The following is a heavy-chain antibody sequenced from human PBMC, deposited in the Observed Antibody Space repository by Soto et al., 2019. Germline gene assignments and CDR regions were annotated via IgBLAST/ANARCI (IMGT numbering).Heavy chain of an antibody. V-gene: IGHV3-7*03. D-gene: IGHD2-21*01. CDR1: GFTFSPYW. Sequence: GGSLRLSCAASGFTFSPYWMTWVRQAPGKGLEWVANIKEDGSEKYYADSVKGRFTISRDNAKNSLYVEMNSLRVEDTAVYYCERDGISVTIDFWGEGARATV. CDR2: IKEDGSEK. CDR3: ERDGISVTIDF. J-gene: IGHJ4*02.